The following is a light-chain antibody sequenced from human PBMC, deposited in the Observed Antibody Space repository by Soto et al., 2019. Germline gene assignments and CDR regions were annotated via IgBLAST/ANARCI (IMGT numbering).Light chain of an antibody. CDR2: DVS. CDR3: HQRSNWPPLT. Sequence: EVVLTQSPATLSLSPGERATLSCRASQSIDNYLAWYQQKPGQSPRLLIYDVSHRATGIPARFSGSGSGTDFTLTISSLEPEDFAVYYCHQRSNWPPLTFGGGTKVEIK. V-gene: IGKV3-11*01. J-gene: IGKJ4*01. CDR1: QSIDNY.